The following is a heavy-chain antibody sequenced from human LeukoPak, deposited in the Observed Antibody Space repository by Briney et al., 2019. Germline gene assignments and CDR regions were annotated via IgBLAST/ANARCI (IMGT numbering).Heavy chain of an antibody. CDR1: GGSISSYY. CDR3: ARWHYYMDV. V-gene: IGHV4-59*01. Sequence: SETLSLTCTVSGGSISSYYWNWIRQPPGKRLEWIGYFYNSGSTNYNPSLKGRVTISVDTSKNQFSLKLSSVTAADTAVYYCARWHYYMDVWGKGTTVTASS. J-gene: IGHJ6*03. CDR2: FYNSGST.